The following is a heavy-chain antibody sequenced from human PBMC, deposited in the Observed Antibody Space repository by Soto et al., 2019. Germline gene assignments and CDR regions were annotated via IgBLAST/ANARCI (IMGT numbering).Heavy chain of an antibody. CDR2: IYSSENT. Sequence: SETLSLTCTVSGGSVSSSSYSWGWIRQSPGKGLEWIGTIYSSENTYYNPSLLSRVTISVDTSKNEFSLRLSSVTAADTAVYYCARPLSPYGSGSYFYWGQGTLVTVSS. V-gene: IGHV4-39*01. CDR1: GGSVSSSSYS. J-gene: IGHJ4*02. CDR3: ARPLSPYGSGSYFY. D-gene: IGHD3-10*01.